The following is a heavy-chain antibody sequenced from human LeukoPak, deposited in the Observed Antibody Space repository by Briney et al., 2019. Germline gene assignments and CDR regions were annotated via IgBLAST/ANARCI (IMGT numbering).Heavy chain of an antibody. Sequence: SETLSLTCTVSGGSISSSSYYWGWIRQPPGKGLEWIGSTYYSGSTYYNPSLKSRVAISVDTSKNQFSLKLSSVNAADTAVYYCARRKEGTSPFDYWGQGTLVTVSS. CDR3: ARRKEGTSPFDY. J-gene: IGHJ4*02. CDR1: GGSISSSSYY. V-gene: IGHV4-39*01. D-gene: IGHD1-7*01. CDR2: TYYSGST.